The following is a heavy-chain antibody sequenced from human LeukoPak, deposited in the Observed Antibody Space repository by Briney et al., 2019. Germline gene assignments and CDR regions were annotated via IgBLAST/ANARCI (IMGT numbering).Heavy chain of an antibody. CDR3: ARETPRGYSSSWYPGQLDY. D-gene: IGHD6-13*01. V-gene: IGHV3-23*01. CDR2: ISDSSDRT. CDR1: GFTFTSYA. Sequence: GGSLRLSCAASGFTFTSYAMSWVRQAPGKGLEWVSTISDSSDRTYYADSVKGRFTISRDNSKNTLYLQMNSLRAEDTAVYYCARETPRGYSSSWYPGQLDYWGQGTLVTVSS. J-gene: IGHJ4*02.